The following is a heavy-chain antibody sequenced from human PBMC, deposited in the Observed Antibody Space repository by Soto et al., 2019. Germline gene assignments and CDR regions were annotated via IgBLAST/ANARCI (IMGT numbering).Heavy chain of an antibody. CDR1: GYRFTSYW. CDR3: ARSIETSRIGWFDP. J-gene: IGHJ5*02. D-gene: IGHD2-21*01. V-gene: IGHV5-51*01. CDR2: IYPGDSDT. Sequence: EVQLVQSGAEVKKPGESLKISCKGSGYRFTSYWIGWVRQMPGKGLEWMGIIYPGDSDTRYRPSLKGQVTISADKSISTAYLQWSSLKASDTAIYYCARSIETSRIGWFDPWGQGTLVTVSS.